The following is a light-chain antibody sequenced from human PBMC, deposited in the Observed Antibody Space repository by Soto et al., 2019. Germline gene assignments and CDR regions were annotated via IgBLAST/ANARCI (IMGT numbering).Light chain of an antibody. J-gene: IGLJ2*01. CDR1: SSNIGNNY. CDR2: DND. V-gene: IGLV1-51*01. Sequence: QSVLTQPPSVSAAPGQKVTISCSGSSSNIGNNYVFWNQQLPGTAPKLLIYDNDKRPSGIPDRFSGSKSGTSATLGITGLQTGDEADYYCATWDRSLSVGVFGGGTKVTVL. CDR3: ATWDRSLSVGV.